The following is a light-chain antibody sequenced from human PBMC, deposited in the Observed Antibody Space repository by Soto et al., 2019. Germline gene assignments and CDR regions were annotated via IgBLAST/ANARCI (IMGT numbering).Light chain of an antibody. V-gene: IGLV2-14*01. Sequence: QSALTQPPSVSGSPGQSISISCTGTSNDIGDSNFVSWYRQYPGGTPRLLLYGVTYRPSDVSTRFSGSKSGNTASLTISGLQADDEADYCCSSYTSLNTVIFGGGTKLTVL. CDR3: SSYTSLNTVI. CDR2: GVT. J-gene: IGLJ2*01. CDR1: SNDIGDSNF.